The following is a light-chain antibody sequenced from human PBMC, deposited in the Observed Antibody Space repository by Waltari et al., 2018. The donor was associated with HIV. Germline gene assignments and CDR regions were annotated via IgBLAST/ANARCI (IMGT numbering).Light chain of an antibody. CDR3: CSYSGSYTSYV. V-gene: IGLV2-23*01. J-gene: IGLJ1*01. Sequence: QSALTQPASVSGSPGQSITISCTGTSSDVGSYNLVSWYLQHPGKAPKLMIYEGNKRPSGVSNRFPGSKSGNTASLTISGLQAEDEADYYCCSYSGSYTSYVFGAGTKVTVL. CDR1: SSDVGSYNL. CDR2: EGN.